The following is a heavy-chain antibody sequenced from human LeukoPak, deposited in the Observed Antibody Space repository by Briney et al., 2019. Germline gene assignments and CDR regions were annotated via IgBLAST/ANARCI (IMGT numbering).Heavy chain of an antibody. J-gene: IGHJ3*02. CDR3: ASEYSRSYAFDI. CDR1: GGSFSGYY. CDR2: INHSGST. V-gene: IGHV4-34*01. Sequence: SETLSLTCAVYGGSFSGYYWSWIRQPPGKGLEWIGEINHSGSTNYNPSLKSRVTISVDTSKNQFSLKLSSVTAADTAVYYCASEYSRSYAFDIWGQGTMVTVSS. D-gene: IGHD6-6*01.